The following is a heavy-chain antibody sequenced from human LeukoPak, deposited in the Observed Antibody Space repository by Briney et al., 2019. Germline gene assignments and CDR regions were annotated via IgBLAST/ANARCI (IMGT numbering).Heavy chain of an antibody. CDR1: GFTFTDEY. Sequence: GASVKVSCKSSGFTFTDEYIHWVRQAPGQGLEWMGWINPNSGGTNYAQKFQGRVTMTRDTSISTAYMELSRLRSDDTAVYYCAREPWGYCSGGSCLIDYWGQGTLVTVSS. CDR3: AREPWGYCSGGSCLIDY. CDR2: INPNSGGT. D-gene: IGHD2-15*01. J-gene: IGHJ4*02. V-gene: IGHV1-2*02.